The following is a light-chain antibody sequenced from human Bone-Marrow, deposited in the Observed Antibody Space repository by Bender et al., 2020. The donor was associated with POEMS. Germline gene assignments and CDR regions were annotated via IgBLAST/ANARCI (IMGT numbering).Light chain of an antibody. CDR1: ALPKQY. Sequence: SYELTQPPSVSVSPGQTARITCSGDALPKQYAYWYQQKPGQAPVVVIYKDSERPSGIPERFSGSSSGTTVTLTISGVQAEDEADYYCCSYAGSRTYVFGTGTKVTVL. V-gene: IGLV3-25*03. CDR2: KDS. CDR3: CSYAGSRTYV. J-gene: IGLJ1*01.